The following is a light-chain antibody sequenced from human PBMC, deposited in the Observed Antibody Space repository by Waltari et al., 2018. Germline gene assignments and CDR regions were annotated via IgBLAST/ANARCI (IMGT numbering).Light chain of an antibody. CDR1: QSVGRS. CDR2: GAS. V-gene: IGKV3-20*01. Sequence: EIVLTQSPGTLSLSTGERATLSCWASQSVGRSLAWYQQKRGQAPRLLIYGASNRATGIPGRFSGSGSGTDFSLTISRLEPEDFAVYYCQHYVRLPVTFGQGTKVEI. CDR3: QHYVRLPVT. J-gene: IGKJ1*01.